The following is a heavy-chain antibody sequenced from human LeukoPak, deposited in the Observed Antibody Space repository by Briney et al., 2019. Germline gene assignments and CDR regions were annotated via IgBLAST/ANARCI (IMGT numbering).Heavy chain of an antibody. D-gene: IGHD3-10*01. CDR1: GFSFDEYA. CDR2: ISWNSGSI. Sequence: GGSLRLSCAASGFSFDEYAMHWVRQVPGKGLECVSGISWNSGSIGDADAVKGRFPFSSDKAKSSLYLQMNSLRAEDMALYYCATLGEAMVRCEHALDIWGQGTMVIVSS. J-gene: IGHJ3*02. CDR3: ATLGEAMVRCEHALDI. V-gene: IGHV3-9*03.